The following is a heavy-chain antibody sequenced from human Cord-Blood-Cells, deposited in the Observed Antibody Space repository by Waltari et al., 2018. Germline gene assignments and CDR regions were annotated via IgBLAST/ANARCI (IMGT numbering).Heavy chain of an antibody. CDR3: ARDDPGRGFDY. D-gene: IGHD3-10*01. V-gene: IGHV3-48*03. CDR1: VVTFGSHE. J-gene: IGHJ4*02. CDR2: ISSSGSTI. Sequence: EVQLVESGGGLVQPGGSLRLSCAAFVVTFGSHEMNCVRQAPGKGLECVSYISSSGSTIYYADSVKGRFTISRDNAKNSLYLQMNSLRAEDTAVYYCARDDPGRGFDYWGQGTLVTVSS.